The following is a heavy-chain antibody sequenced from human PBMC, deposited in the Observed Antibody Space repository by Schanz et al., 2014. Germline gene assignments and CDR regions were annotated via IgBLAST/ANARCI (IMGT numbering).Heavy chain of an antibody. Sequence: QVQLQESGPRLVKPSQTLSLTCTVSGGSIDVSGYYWSWIRQQPGKGLEWIGEINHSGGTNYNPSLKSRVTMSVDTSQKQISLKLTSVTAADTAVYYCAKFLYDDPSWGQGTLVTVSS. J-gene: IGHJ5*02. CDR3: AKFLYDDPS. V-gene: IGHV4-31*03. CDR1: GGSIDVSGYY. CDR2: INHSGGT. D-gene: IGHD3-3*01.